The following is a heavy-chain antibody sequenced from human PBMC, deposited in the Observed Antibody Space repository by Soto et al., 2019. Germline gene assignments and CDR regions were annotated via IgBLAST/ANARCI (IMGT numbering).Heavy chain of an antibody. Sequence: PGGSLRLSCAASGFTVSSNYMSWVRQAPGKGLEWVSYITSSGTTVYYADSVRGRFTISRDNAKNSLYLQMNSLRDDDTAVYYCARGSSNWAYYFDFWGQGTLVTVSS. V-gene: IGHV3-48*02. CDR2: ITSSGTTV. CDR1: GFTVSSNY. CDR3: ARGSSNWAYYFDF. D-gene: IGHD6-13*01. J-gene: IGHJ4*02.